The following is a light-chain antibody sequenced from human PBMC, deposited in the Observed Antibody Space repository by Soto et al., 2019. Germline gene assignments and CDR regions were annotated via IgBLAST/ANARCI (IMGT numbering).Light chain of an antibody. Sequence: QSALTQPASVSGSPGQAITISCTGTSSDVGSYNFVSWYQQHPGKVPKLIIYGGIKRPSGVSNRFSGSKSGNTASLTISGLQADDEADYYCCSYAGFSTLVFGGGTQLTVL. CDR3: CSYAGFSTLV. V-gene: IGLV2-23*01. CDR2: GGI. CDR1: SSDVGSYNF. J-gene: IGLJ2*01.